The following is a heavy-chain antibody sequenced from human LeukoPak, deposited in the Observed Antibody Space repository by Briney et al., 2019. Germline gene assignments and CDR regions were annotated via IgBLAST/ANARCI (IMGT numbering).Heavy chain of an antibody. J-gene: IGHJ3*02. V-gene: IGHV3-7*01. CDR1: GFTFSSYW. Sequence: GGSLRLSCAASGFTFSSYWMSWVRQAPGRGLEWVANIKHDGSEKYYVDSAKGRFTISRDNAKNSLYLQMNSLRAEDTAVYYCANHMQIDDAFDIWGQGTMVTVSS. CDR3: ANHMQIDDAFDI. CDR2: IKHDGSEK.